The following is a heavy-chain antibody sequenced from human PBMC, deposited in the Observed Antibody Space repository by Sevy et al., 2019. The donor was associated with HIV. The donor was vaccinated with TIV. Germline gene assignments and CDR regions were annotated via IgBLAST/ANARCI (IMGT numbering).Heavy chain of an antibody. CDR3: VRARSGYCLDY. D-gene: IGHD3-22*01. J-gene: IGHJ4*02. V-gene: IGHV3-74*01. Sequence: GGSLRLSCAASVFTFSSYWMHWVRQVPGKGLVWVSRINTDGSSTNYEDSVKGRFTISRDNAKSTLYLQMNSLRAEDTAVYYCVRARSGYCLDYWGQGTLVTLSS. CDR1: VFTFSSYW. CDR2: INTDGSST.